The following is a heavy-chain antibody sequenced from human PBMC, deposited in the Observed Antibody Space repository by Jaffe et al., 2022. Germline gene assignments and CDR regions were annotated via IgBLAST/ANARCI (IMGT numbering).Heavy chain of an antibody. V-gene: IGHV1-46*01. CDR1: GYTFTSYY. CDR2: INPSGGST. J-gene: IGHJ4*02. Sequence: QVQLVQSGAEVKKPGASVKVSCKASGYTFTSYYMHWVRQAPGQGLEWMGIINPSGGSTSYAQKFQGRVTMTRDTSTSTVYMELSSLRSEDTAVYYCARDHYDILTGYYNDFDYWGQGTLVTVSS. D-gene: IGHD3-9*01. CDR3: ARDHYDILTGYYNDFDY.